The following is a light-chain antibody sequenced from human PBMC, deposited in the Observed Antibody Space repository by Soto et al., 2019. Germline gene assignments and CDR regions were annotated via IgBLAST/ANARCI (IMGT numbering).Light chain of an antibody. V-gene: IGKV3-20*01. CDR1: RSVSSNY. J-gene: IGKJ1*01. CDR2: RAS. CDR3: QQYGGSPAT. Sequence: EIVLTQSPGTLSLSPGETATLSCRASRSVSSNYLAWYQQRPGQAPRLLINRASNRATGIPDRFTGSGSGTDFTLTINRLEPEDFAVYYCQQYGGSPATFGQGTKVEIK.